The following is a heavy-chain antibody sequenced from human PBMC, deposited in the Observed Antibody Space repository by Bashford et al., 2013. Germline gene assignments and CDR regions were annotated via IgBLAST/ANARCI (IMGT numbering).Heavy chain of an antibody. Sequence: SETLSLTCTVSGGSISSSSYYWGWIRQPPGKGLEWIANIRYSSSTNYNPSLRSRVTISVDTSRSQFSLKLSSVTAADTAVYYCASGVWGSADAFDIVGPRDNGHRLL. CDR3: ASGVWGSADAFDI. CDR1: GGSISSSSYY. CDR2: IRYSSST. V-gene: IGHV4-61*05. D-gene: IGHD3-16*01. J-gene: IGHJ3*02.